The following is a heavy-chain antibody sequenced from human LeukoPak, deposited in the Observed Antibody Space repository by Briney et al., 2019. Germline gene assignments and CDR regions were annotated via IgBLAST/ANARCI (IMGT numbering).Heavy chain of an antibody. CDR2: ISGSGGST. CDR1: GFTFSSYA. V-gene: IGHV3-23*01. CDR3: AKDRRGWYGSGSLEY. Sequence: GGSLRLSCAASGFTFSSYAMCWVRQAPGKGLERVSGISGSGGSTYYLDSVKGRFTISRDNSKNTLYLQMNSLRAEDTVVYYCAKDRRGWYGSGSLEYWGQGTLVTVSS. D-gene: IGHD3-10*01. J-gene: IGHJ4*02.